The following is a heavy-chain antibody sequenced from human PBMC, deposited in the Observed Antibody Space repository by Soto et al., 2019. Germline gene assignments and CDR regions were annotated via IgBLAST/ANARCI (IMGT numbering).Heavy chain of an antibody. V-gene: IGHV5-10-1*01. J-gene: IGHJ6*02. D-gene: IGHD2-2*01. CDR2: IDPSDSYT. CDR1: GYSFTSYW. Sequence: ISCKGSGYSFTSYWISWVRQMPGKGLEWMGRIDPSDSYTNYSPSFQGHVTISADKSISTAYLQWSSLKASDTAMYYCARHLRPAAYYYYYGMDVWGQGTTVTVSS. CDR3: ARHLRPAAYYYYYGMDV.